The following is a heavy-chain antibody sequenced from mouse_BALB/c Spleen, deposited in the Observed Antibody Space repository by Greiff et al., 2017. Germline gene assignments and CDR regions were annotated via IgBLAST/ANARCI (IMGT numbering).Heavy chain of an antibody. Sequence: EVKLVESGGGLVKPGGSLKLSCAASGFTFSDYYMYWVRQTPEKRLEWVATISDGGSYTYYPDSVKGRFTISRDNAKNNLYLQMSSLKSEDTAMYYCARDWEITSAMDYWGQGTSVTVSS. V-gene: IGHV5-4*02. J-gene: IGHJ4*01. CDR3: ARDWEITSAMDY. D-gene: IGHD2-4*01. CDR2: ISDGGSYT. CDR1: GFTFSDYY.